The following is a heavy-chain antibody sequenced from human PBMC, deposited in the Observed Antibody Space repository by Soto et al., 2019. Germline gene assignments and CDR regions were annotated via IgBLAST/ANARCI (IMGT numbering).Heavy chain of an antibody. D-gene: IGHD3-3*01. CDR3: ARGGRITIFGVVTSYYYYGMDV. CDR2: INHSGST. J-gene: IGHJ6*02. V-gene: IGHV4-34*01. Sequence: SETLSLTCAVYGGSFSGYYWSWIRQPPGKGLEWIGEINHSGSTNYNPSPKSRVTISVDTSKNQFSLKLSSVTAADTAVYYCARGGRITIFGVVTSYYYYGMDVWGQGTTVTVSS. CDR1: GGSFSGYY.